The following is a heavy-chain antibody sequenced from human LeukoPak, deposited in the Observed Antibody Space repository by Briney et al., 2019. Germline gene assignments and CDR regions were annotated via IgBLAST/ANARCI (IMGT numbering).Heavy chain of an antibody. CDR2: ISGSGGST. CDR1: GFTFSSYA. CDR3: AKSGSYYNHEVGSGTFDY. Sequence: HPGGSLRLSCAASGFTFSSYAMSWVRQAPGKGLEWVSAISGSGGSTYYADSVKGRFTISRDNSKNTLYLQMNSLTAEDTAVYYCAKSGSYYNHEVGSGTFDYWGQGTLVTVSS. D-gene: IGHD3-10*01. J-gene: IGHJ4*02. V-gene: IGHV3-23*01.